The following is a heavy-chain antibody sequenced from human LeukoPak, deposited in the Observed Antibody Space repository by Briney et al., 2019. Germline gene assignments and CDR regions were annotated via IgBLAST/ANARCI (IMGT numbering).Heavy chain of an antibody. J-gene: IGHJ3*02. Sequence: PGRSLRLSCAASGFTVSSNYMSWVRQAPGKGLEWVSVIYSGGSTYYADSVKGRFTISRDNSKNTLYLQMNSLRAEDTAVYYCAREGDSSGYYLRRAFDIWGQGTMVTVSS. V-gene: IGHV3-66*01. D-gene: IGHD3-22*01. CDR2: IYSGGST. CDR3: AREGDSSGYYLRRAFDI. CDR1: GFTVSSNY.